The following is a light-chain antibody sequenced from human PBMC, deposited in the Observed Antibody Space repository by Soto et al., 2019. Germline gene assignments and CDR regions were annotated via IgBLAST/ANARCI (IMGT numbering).Light chain of an antibody. CDR3: LQYDTSPFT. CDR2: DAS. V-gene: IGKV1-5*01. J-gene: IGKJ3*01. Sequence: DIQMTQSPSTLSASVGDRVTITCRASQSISSWLAWYQQKPGKAPKLLIYDASSLESGVPSRFSGSGSGTDFTLTISRLEPEDFAVYYCLQYDTSPFTFGPGTKVDIK. CDR1: QSISSW.